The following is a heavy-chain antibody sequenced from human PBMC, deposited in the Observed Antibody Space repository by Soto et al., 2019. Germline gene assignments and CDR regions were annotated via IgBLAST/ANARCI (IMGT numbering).Heavy chain of an antibody. CDR1: GGSIGSSSDD. J-gene: IGHJ3*02. V-gene: IGHV4-39*02. CDR3: ARDIPWQAFAI. D-gene: IGHD2-2*02. CDR2: IYYSGST. Sequence: SETLSLPCTVSGGSIGSSSDDWGWIRQPPGKGLEWIGSIYYSGSTYYNPSLKSRVTISVDTSKNQFSLKLSSVTAADTAVYYCARDIPWQAFAIWGNGTSVTVSP.